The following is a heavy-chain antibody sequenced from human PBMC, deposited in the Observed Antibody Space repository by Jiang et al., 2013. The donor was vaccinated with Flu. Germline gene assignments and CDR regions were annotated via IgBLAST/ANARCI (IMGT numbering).Heavy chain of an antibody. V-gene: IGHV3-48*02. J-gene: IGHJ4*02. Sequence: VQLLESGGGLVQPGGSLRLSCAAPGFTFSTSGINWVRQAPGKGLEWVSHISRSNSTIYYADSVKGRFTISRDNAKNSLCLQMNSLRDEDTAVYYCARGDIRGFQYYFDYWGQGTLV. CDR3: ARGDIRGFQYYFDY. CDR2: ISRSNSTI. D-gene: IGHD3-10*01. CDR1: GFTFSTSG.